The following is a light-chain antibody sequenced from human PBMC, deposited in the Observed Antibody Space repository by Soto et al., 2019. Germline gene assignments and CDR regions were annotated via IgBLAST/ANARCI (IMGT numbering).Light chain of an antibody. CDR3: SSYTTSSTRV. V-gene: IGLV2-14*01. CDR2: EVT. CDR1: SSDVGIYNY. Sequence: QSALTQPASVSGSPGQSIAISCTGSSSDVGIYNYVSWYQQHPGKVPKLIIYEVTNRPSGVSNRFSGSKSGNTASLTISGLQAEDAAYYYCSSYTTSSTRVFGTGTKLTVL. J-gene: IGLJ1*01.